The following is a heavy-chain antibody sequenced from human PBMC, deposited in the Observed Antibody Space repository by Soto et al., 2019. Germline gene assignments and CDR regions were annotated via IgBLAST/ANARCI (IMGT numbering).Heavy chain of an antibody. J-gene: IGHJ6*02. CDR2: IYYSGST. Sequence: SSETLSLTCSVSGGSISSGDYYWNWIRQPPGKGLEWIGHIYYSGSTYYNSSLKSRVTISLDTSKNQFSLKLSSVTAADTAVYYCARGPFCSGYYRAHYFYYGMDVWGQGTTVTVSS. D-gene: IGHD3-3*01. CDR3: ARGPFCSGYYRAHYFYYGMDV. CDR1: GGSISSGDYY. V-gene: IGHV4-30-4*01.